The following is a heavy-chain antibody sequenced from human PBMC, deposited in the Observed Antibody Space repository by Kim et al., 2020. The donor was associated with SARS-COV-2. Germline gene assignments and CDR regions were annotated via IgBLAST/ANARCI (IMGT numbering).Heavy chain of an antibody. CDR3: AKEYYYGSGSEALDY. CDR2: ISWNSGSI. Sequence: GGSLRLSCAASGFTFDDYVMHWVRQAPGKGLEWVSGISWNSGSIGYADSVKGRFTISRDNAKNSLYLQMNSLRAEDTALYYCAKEYYYGSGSEALDYWGQGALVTVSS. J-gene: IGHJ4*02. D-gene: IGHD3-10*01. CDR1: GFTFDDYV. V-gene: IGHV3-9*01.